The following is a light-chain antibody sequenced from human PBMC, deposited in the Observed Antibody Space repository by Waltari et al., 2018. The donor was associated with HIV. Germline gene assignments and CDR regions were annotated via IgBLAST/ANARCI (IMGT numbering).Light chain of an antibody. V-gene: IGKV1D-12*01. CDR1: QDISKW. J-gene: IGKJ5*01. CDR3: QQANSFPIT. CDR2: EAS. Sequence: IQLTQSPSSVSASVGDRVSITCRASQDISKWLAWYQQKPGKAPKLLIYEASNLQGGVPSRFSGSGSGTDFTLTISSLQPEDFATYYCQQANSFPITFGQGTRLEIK.